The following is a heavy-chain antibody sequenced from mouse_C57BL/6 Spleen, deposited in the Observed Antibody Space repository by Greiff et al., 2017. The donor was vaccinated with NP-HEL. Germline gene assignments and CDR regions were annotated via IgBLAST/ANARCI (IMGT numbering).Heavy chain of an antibody. J-gene: IGHJ4*01. CDR1: GYTFTDYY. CDR3: ARGYDYDVGYAMDY. D-gene: IGHD2-4*01. CDR2: INPNNGGT. Sequence: EVQLQQSGPELVKPGASVKISCKASGYTFTDYYMNWVKQSHGKSLEWIGDINPNNGGTSYNQKFKGKATLTVDKSSSTAYMELRSLTSEDSAVYYCARGYDYDVGYAMDYWGQGTSVTVSS. V-gene: IGHV1-26*01.